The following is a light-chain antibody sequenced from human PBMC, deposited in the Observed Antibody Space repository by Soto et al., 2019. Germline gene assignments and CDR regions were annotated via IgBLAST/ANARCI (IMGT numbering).Light chain of an antibody. Sequence: EIVLTPSPGTLSLSPVERATLSGMASQSVSSSYLAWYQQKPGQAPRLLIYGASSRATGIPDRFSGSGSGTDFTLTISRLEPEDLAVYSCQLYGSSPITVGQGTKLEIK. CDR3: QLYGSSPIT. J-gene: IGKJ5*01. V-gene: IGKV3-20*01. CDR1: QSVSSSY. CDR2: GAS.